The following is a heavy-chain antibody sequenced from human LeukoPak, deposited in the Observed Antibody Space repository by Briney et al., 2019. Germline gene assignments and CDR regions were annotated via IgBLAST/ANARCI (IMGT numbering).Heavy chain of an antibody. V-gene: IGHV3-23*01. D-gene: IGHD2-21*02. CDR1: GITFSSYA. J-gene: IGHJ6*02. CDR3: AKGVVTAPWSCGMDV. CDR2: ISGSGVNT. Sequence: GGSLRLSCAAPGITFSSYAMTWVRQAPGKGLEWVSAISGSGVNTYYADSVKGRFTISRDNSKNTLYLQMNSLRGEDTAVYYCAKGVVTAPWSCGMDVWGQGTTVTVSS.